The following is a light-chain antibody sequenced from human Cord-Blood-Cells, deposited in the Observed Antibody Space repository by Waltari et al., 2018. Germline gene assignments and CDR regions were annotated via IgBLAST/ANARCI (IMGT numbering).Light chain of an antibody. CDR3: QQYYSTPLT. V-gene: IGKV4-1*01. CDR1: QSVLYSSNNKNY. Sequence: DIVMTQSPDSLAVSLGERATINCKSSQSVLYSSNNKNYLAWYQQQPGQPPKLLIYWAPTRESGVPARFSGSGSGTDFTLTISSLQAEDVAVYYCQQYYSTPLTFGGGTKVEIK. J-gene: IGKJ4*01. CDR2: WAP.